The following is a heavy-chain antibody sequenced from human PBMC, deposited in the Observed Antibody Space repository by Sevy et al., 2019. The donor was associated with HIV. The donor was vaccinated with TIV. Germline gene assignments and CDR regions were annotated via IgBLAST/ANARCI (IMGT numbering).Heavy chain of an antibody. CDR2: FSFGCGRI. J-gene: IGHJ4*02. V-gene: IGHV3-23*01. CDR3: AREGCTQPHDY. D-gene: IGHD2-8*01. CDR1: GFTFAKYS. Sequence: GGSLRLSCAASGFTFAKYSMSWVRQAPGKGLEWVSTFSFGCGRINYADSVKGRFTISRDDSKNTRFLQMNRLRAEDTATYFCAREGCTQPHDYWGQGTLVTFSS.